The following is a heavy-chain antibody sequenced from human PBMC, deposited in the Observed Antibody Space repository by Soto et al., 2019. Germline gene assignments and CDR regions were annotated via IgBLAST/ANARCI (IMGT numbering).Heavy chain of an antibody. CDR1: GGSISSGDYY. CDR3: ARVPLLWFGELDDYYYYYGMDV. D-gene: IGHD3-10*01. CDR2: IYYSGST. V-gene: IGHV4-30-4*01. J-gene: IGHJ6*02. Sequence: SETLSLTCTVSGGSISSGDYYWSWIRQPPGKGLEWIGYIYYSGSTYYNPSLKSRVTISVDTSKNQFSLKLSSVTAADTAVYYCARVPLLWFGELDDYYYYYGMDVWGQGTTVTSP.